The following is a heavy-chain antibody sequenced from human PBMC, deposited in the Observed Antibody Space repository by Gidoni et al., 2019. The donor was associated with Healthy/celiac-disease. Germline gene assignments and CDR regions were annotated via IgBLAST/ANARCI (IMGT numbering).Heavy chain of an antibody. CDR1: GGSISSYY. Sequence: QVQLQESGPGLVKPSETLSLTCTVSGGSISSYYWSWIRQPQGKGLEWIGYIYYSGSTNYNPSLKSRVTISVDTSKNQFSLKLSSVTAADTAVYYCARGVGSPYYYGMDVWGQGTTVTVSS. CDR2: IYYSGST. D-gene: IGHD1-26*01. V-gene: IGHV4-59*01. CDR3: ARGVGSPYYYGMDV. J-gene: IGHJ6*02.